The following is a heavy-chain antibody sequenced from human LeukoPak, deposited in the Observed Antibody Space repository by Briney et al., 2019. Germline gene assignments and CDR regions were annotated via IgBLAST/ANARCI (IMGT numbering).Heavy chain of an antibody. V-gene: IGHV1-18*01. J-gene: IGHJ1*01. CDR2: ISAYSGNT. CDR1: GYTFTSYG. CDR3: ARGLYYYDSSGIRH. D-gene: IGHD3-22*01. Sequence: ASVTVSCTASGYTFTSYGISWVRQAPGQGLEWMGWISAYSGNTNYAQKLQGRVTMTTDTSTSTAYMELRSLRSDDTAVYYCARGLYYYDSSGIRHWGQGTLVTVSS.